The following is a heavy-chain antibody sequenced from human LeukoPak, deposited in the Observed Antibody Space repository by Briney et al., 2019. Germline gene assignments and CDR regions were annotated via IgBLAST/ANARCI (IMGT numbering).Heavy chain of an antibody. CDR1: GYTFTGYY. Sequence: ASVKVSCKTSGYTFTGYYIQWVRQAPGQGLEWMGWMNPNSGNTGYAQKFQGRVTITRNTSISTAYMELSSLRSEDTAVYYCAMGLREDAFDIWGQGTMVTVSS. V-gene: IGHV1-8*03. CDR2: MNPNSGNT. CDR3: AMGLREDAFDI. J-gene: IGHJ3*02. D-gene: IGHD5-12*01.